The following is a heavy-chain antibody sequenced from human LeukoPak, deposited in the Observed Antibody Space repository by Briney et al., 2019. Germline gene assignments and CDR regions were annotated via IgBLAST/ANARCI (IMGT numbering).Heavy chain of an antibody. V-gene: IGHV1-46*01. J-gene: IGHJ5*02. CDR3: ARDLFEGAAAGEDNWFDP. CDR1: GYTFTNYY. CDR2: INPSGGST. D-gene: IGHD6-13*01. Sequence: ASVKVSCKASGYTFTNYYMHWVRQAPGRGLEWMGIINPSGGSTSYAQKFQGRVTMTRDTSTSTVYMELSSLRSEDTAVYYCARDLFEGAAAGEDNWFDPWGQGTLVTVSS.